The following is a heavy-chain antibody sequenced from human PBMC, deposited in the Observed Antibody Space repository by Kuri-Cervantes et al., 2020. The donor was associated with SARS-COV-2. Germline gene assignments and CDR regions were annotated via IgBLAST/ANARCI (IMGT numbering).Heavy chain of an antibody. Sequence: GGSLRLSCAASGFTFSSYAMSWVRQAPGKGLEWVSAISGSGGSTYYADSVKGRFTISRDNSKNTLYLQVNSLRAEDTAVYYCAKSKGRENGWVYSSDLDAFDIWGQGTMVTVSS. CDR3: AKSKGRENGWVYSSDLDAFDI. J-gene: IGHJ3*02. CDR1: GFTFSSYA. CDR2: ISGSGGST. D-gene: IGHD3-22*01. V-gene: IGHV3-23*01.